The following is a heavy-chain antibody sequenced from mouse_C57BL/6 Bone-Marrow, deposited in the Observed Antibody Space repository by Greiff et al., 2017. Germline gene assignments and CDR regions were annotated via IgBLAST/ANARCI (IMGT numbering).Heavy chain of an antibody. CDR3: ARRIKLTGPYYFDY. Sequence: QVQLQQSGPELVKPGASVKISCKASGYAFSSSWMNWVKQRPGKGLEWIGRIYPGDGDTNYNGKFKGKATLTADKSSSTAYMQLSSLTSEDSAVYFCARRIKLTGPYYFDYWGQGTTLTVSS. CDR1: GYAFSSSW. J-gene: IGHJ2*01. D-gene: IGHD4-1*01. V-gene: IGHV1-82*01. CDR2: IYPGDGDT.